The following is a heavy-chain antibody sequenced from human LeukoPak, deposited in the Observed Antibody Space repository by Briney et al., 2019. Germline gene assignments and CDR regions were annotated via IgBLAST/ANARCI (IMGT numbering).Heavy chain of an antibody. D-gene: IGHD5-24*01. V-gene: IGHV3-11*05. CDR3: ARGGGRDGYPFDY. J-gene: IGHJ4*02. CDR2: ISSSSSYT. CDR1: GFTFSDYY. Sequence: GGSLRLSCAVSGFTFSDYYMSWIRQAPGKGPEWVSYISSSSSYTKYADSVKGRFTISRGNAKNSLYLQMNSLRAEDTGVYYCARGGGRDGYPFDYWGQGTLVTVSS.